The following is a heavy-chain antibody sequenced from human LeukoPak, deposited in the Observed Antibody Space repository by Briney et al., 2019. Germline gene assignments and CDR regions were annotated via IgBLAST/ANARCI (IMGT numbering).Heavy chain of an antibody. CDR3: ARVRYCSSTSCP. Sequence: SETLSLTCAVYGGSFSGYYWSWIRQPPGKGLEWMGEINHGGSTNYNPSLKSRVTISVDTSKNQFSLRLIAVTAADTAVYYCARVRYCSSTSCPWGQGTLVTVSS. D-gene: IGHD2-2*01. V-gene: IGHV4-34*01. CDR1: GGSFSGYY. CDR2: INHGGST. J-gene: IGHJ4*02.